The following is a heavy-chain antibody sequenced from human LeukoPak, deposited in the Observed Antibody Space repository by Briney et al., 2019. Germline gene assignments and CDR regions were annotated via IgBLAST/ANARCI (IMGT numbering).Heavy chain of an antibody. J-gene: IGHJ4*02. CDR2: VDTSGTST. Sequence: GGSLRLSCAASGFIFRNYGMSWVRQAPGKGLEWVSAVDTSGTSTYYADSVKGRFTTSRDNSRNTVYLQTNSLRADDTAVYYCAKDFEGSRSYHCPFDYWGQGSLVTVSS. CDR1: GFIFRNYG. V-gene: IGHV3-23*01. D-gene: IGHD3-10*01. CDR3: AKDFEGSRSYHCPFDY.